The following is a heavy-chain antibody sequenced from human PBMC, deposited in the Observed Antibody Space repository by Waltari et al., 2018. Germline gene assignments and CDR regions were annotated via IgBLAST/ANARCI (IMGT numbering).Heavy chain of an antibody. CDR2: IKQDGCEK. J-gene: IGHJ4*02. D-gene: IGHD5-18*01. CDR1: GFTFCSYW. Sequence: VQLVESGGGLVQPGGSLSLSCAASGFTFCSYWMSCFGQAPGKGLEWVANIKQDGCEKYYVDSGKGRFKNSRDKAKNSLYLQMNSVSAEDTAVYYCARADTVMGPFDDWGQGTLVTVSS. CDR3: ARADTVMGPFDD. V-gene: IGHV3-7*01.